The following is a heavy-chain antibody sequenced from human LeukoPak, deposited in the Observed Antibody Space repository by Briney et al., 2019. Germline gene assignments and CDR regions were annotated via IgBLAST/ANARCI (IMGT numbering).Heavy chain of an antibody. Sequence: GGSLRLSCEASGFTFDDYGMHWVRQAPGKGLEWVSTISWNSASVGYVDSMKGRFTISRDNAKKTLYLQMNSLRPEDTALYYCAKDYGFSSSWYDYWGQGTLVTVSS. V-gene: IGHV3-9*01. CDR2: ISWNSASV. CDR3: AKDYGFSSSWYDY. J-gene: IGHJ4*02. CDR1: GFTFDDYG. D-gene: IGHD6-13*01.